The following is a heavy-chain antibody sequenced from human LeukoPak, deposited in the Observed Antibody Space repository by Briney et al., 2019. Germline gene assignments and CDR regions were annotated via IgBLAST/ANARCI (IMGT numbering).Heavy chain of an antibody. Sequence: GGSLRLSCAASGFTFSSYWMSWVRQAPGKGLEWVANIKQDGSEKYYVDSVKGRFTISRDNAENSLYLQMNSLRAEDTAVYYCARDPISGSGSPLDYWGQGTLVTVSS. V-gene: IGHV3-7*01. CDR3: ARDPISGSGSPLDY. CDR1: GFTFSSYW. CDR2: IKQDGSEK. D-gene: IGHD3-10*01. J-gene: IGHJ4*02.